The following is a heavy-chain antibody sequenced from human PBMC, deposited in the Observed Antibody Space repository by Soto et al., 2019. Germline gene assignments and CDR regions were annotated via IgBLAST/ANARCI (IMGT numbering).Heavy chain of an antibody. Sequence: VQLLESGGGLVQPGGSLRLSCAASGFTFSSYAMNWVRQTPGKGLEWVSAISGNAISTYYPDSVKGRFTISRDNSQNTLYLQMNSLRAEDTALYYCAKVVGLYYFDFWGQGTLVTVSS. V-gene: IGHV3-23*01. CDR3: AKVVGLYYFDF. J-gene: IGHJ4*02. CDR2: ISGNAIST. CDR1: GFTFSSYA. D-gene: IGHD2-15*01.